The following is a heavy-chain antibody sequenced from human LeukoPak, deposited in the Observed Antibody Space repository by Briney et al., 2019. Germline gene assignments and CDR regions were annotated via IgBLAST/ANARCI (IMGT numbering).Heavy chain of an antibody. CDR1: GYTFSNYG. Sequence: ASVKVSCKASGYTFSNYGISWVRQAPGQGLEWMGWISVYNGNTNYAQKVQGRVTMTTDTSTNTAYMELRSLRSDDTAVYYCARDSTYYYDSSGSSYDAFDIWGQGTMVTVSS. D-gene: IGHD3-22*01. CDR2: ISVYNGNT. J-gene: IGHJ3*02. V-gene: IGHV1-18*01. CDR3: ARDSTYYYDSSGSSYDAFDI.